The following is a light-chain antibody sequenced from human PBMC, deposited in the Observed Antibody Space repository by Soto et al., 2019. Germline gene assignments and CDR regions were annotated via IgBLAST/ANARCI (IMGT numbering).Light chain of an antibody. CDR3: QSYDSSLSVV. Sequence: QSVLTQPPSVSGAPGQRVTISCTGSSSNIGAGYDVHWYQQLPGTAPKLLIYGNSNRPSGFPDRCSGSKSGTSASLAITGLQAEDEADYYCQSYDSSLSVVFGGGTKLTVL. CDR2: GNS. V-gene: IGLV1-40*01. CDR1: SSNIGAGYD. J-gene: IGLJ2*01.